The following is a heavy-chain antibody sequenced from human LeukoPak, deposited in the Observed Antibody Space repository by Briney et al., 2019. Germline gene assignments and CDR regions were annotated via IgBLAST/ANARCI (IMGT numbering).Heavy chain of an antibody. D-gene: IGHD1-26*01. V-gene: IGHV3-9*01. CDR1: GFTFDDYV. J-gene: IGHJ4*02. Sequence: GRSLRLSCAASGFTFDDYVMHWVRQAPGKGLEWISSISWNSGSIGYADSVKGRFTISRDNAKNSLYLQMNSLRAEDTALYYCAKDYTDSGSYYDYWGQGTLVTVSS. CDR2: ISWNSGSI. CDR3: AKDYTDSGSYYDY.